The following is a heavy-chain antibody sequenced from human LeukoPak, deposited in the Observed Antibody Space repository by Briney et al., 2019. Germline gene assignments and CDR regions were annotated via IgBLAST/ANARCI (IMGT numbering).Heavy chain of an antibody. D-gene: IGHD3-22*01. CDR2: INPSGGST. CDR1: GYTFTSYY. V-gene: IGHV1-46*01. Sequence: ASVKVSCKASGYTFTSYYMHWVRQAPGQGLEWMGIINPSGGSTSYAQKFQGRVTMTRDTSTSTVYMELSSLRSEDTAVYYCARDYYYDSSGYAGFGYWGQGTLVTVSS. J-gene: IGHJ4*02. CDR3: ARDYYYDSSGYAGFGY.